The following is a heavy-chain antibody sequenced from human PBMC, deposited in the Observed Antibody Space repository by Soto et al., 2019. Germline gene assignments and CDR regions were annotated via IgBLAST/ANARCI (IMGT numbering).Heavy chain of an antibody. Sequence: PXGSLRLYCAASGFMFSAYSMLWVRQAPGKGLEWVAAISYDGTNKYYADSIKGRFTISRDNSANTLFLQVNSLRREDTAMYYCARDKSPYTSGWYGIGLWGHGTLVTVSS. V-gene: IGHV3-30*04. CDR1: GFMFSAYS. CDR2: ISYDGTNK. D-gene: IGHD6-19*01. J-gene: IGHJ4*01. CDR3: ARDKSPYTSGWYGIGL.